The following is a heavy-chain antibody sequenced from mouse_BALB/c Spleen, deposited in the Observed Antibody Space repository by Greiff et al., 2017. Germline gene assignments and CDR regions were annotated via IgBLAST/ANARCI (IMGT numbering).Heavy chain of an antibody. J-gene: IGHJ2*01. CDR3: ARHEDYQRRGHYFDY. CDR2: ISSGGSYT. V-gene: IGHV5-6*01. Sequence: EVQGVESGGDLVKPGGSLKLSCAASGFTFSSYGMSWVRQTPDKRLEWVATISSGGSYTYYPDSVKGRFTISRDNAKNTLYLQMSSLKSEDTAMYYCARHEDYQRRGHYFDYGGQGTTLTVSS. CDR1: GFTFSSYG. D-gene: IGHD2-4*01.